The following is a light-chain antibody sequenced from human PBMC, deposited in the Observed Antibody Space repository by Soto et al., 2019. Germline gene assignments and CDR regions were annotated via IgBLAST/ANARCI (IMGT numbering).Light chain of an antibody. CDR3: QHYGTSPST. Sequence: DIQMTQSPSTLSASVGDRVTITCRASQSVYTWLAWYQQKPGKAPQLLIYSASTRATGIPDRFSGSGSGTDFTLTISRLEPEDFAVYYCQHYGTSPSTFGRGTKVDIK. V-gene: IGKV1-5*01. CDR1: QSVYTW. J-gene: IGKJ1*01. CDR2: SAS.